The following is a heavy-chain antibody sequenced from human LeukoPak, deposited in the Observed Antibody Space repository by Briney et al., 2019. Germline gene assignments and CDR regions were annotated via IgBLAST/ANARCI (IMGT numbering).Heavy chain of an antibody. Sequence: SETLSLTCTVSGGSISSSSYSWGWIRQPPGKGLEWIGSIYYNGNTYYNASLKSRVTISVDTSKNQSSLKLSSVTAADTAVYYCARQPELSVRRFDYWGQGILVTVSS. CDR2: IYYNGNT. CDR3: ARQPELSVRRFDY. V-gene: IGHV4-39*01. CDR1: GGSISSSSYS. D-gene: IGHD3-10*01. J-gene: IGHJ4*02.